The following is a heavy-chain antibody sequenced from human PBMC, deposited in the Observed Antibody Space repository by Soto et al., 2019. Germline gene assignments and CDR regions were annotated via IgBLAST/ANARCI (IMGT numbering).Heavy chain of an antibody. J-gene: IGHJ6*02. CDR1: GFTFSSYV. CDR2: ISYDGSNK. CDR3: AKAGYRSFWTPAYYYGMDV. D-gene: IGHD6-13*01. Sequence: PWGSLTLSCAASGFTFSSYVMHWVRQAPGKGLEWVAVISYDGSNKYYADSVKGRFTISRDNSKNTLYLQMNSLRAEDTAVYYCAKAGYRSFWTPAYYYGMDVWGQGTTVTVS. V-gene: IGHV3-30*18.